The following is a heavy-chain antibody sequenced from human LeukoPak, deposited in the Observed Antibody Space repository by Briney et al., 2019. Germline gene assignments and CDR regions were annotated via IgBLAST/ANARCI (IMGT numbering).Heavy chain of an antibody. Sequence: TGGSLRLSCAASGFIFSSYAMHWVRQAPGKGLEWVALISYDGSNKYYADSVKGRFAISRDNSKNTLYLQINSLRAEDTAVYYCAREPRFGSYSIDYWGQGTLVTVSS. J-gene: IGHJ4*02. CDR3: AREPRFGSYSIDY. CDR1: GFIFSSYA. V-gene: IGHV3-30*09. D-gene: IGHD1-26*01. CDR2: ISYDGSNK.